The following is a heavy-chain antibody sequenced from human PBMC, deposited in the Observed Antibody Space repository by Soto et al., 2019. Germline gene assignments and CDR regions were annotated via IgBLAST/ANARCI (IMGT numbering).Heavy chain of an antibody. V-gene: IGHV4-59*08. CDR2: IYYSGST. Sequence: QVQLQESGPGLVKPSETLSLTCTVSGGSISSYYWSWIRQPPGKGLEWIGYIYYSGSTNYNPSLRSRVTISVDTTTTQSSMNLSSVTAADTAVYDCAGRYGGAFDIWGQGTMVTVSS. CDR3: AGRYGGAFDI. J-gene: IGHJ3*02. CDR1: GGSISSYY. D-gene: IGHD3-10*01.